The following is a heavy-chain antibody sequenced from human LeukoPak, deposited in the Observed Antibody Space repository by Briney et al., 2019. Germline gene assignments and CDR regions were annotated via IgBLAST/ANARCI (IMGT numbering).Heavy chain of an antibody. J-gene: IGHJ6*02. CDR1: GFTFSSYA. V-gene: IGHV3-23*01. CDR3: AKDQGMIVPSYGMDV. CDR2: ISGSGGST. D-gene: IGHD3-22*01. Sequence: TGGSLRLSCAASGFTFSSYAMSWVRQAPGKGLEWVSAISGSGGSTYYADSVKGRSTISRDNSKNTLYLQMNSLRAEDTAVYYCAKDQGMIVPSYGMDVWGQGTTVTVFS.